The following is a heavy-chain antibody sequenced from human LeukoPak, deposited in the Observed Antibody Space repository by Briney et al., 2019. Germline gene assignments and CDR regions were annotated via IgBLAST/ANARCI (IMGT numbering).Heavy chain of an antibody. J-gene: IGHJ6*03. CDR1: GGSIDNYY. Sequence: SETLSLTCTVSGGSIDNYYWSWIRQPPGKGLEWIGYIYFRGGTSYNPSLKSRVTMSVGTSKNQFSLKLSSVTAADTAVYYCTRTYSSSWFSMRAAYYYMDVWSKGTTVIVSS. V-gene: IGHV4-59*01. CDR3: TRTYSSSWFSMRAAYYYMDV. D-gene: IGHD6-13*01. CDR2: IYFRGGT.